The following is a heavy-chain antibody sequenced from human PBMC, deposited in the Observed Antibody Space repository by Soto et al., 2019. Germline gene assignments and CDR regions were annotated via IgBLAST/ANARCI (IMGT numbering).Heavy chain of an antibody. CDR3: ARQDYYGSGSYGWFDP. CDR1: GYTFTSYY. Sequence: GXSVKVSCKRSGYTFTSYYMHRVRQAHGQGLEWMGIINPSGGSTSYAQKFQGRVTMTRDTSTSTVYMELSSLRSEDTAVYYCARQDYYGSGSYGWFDPWGQGTLVTGSS. CDR2: INPSGGST. V-gene: IGHV1-46*01. J-gene: IGHJ5*02. D-gene: IGHD3-10*01.